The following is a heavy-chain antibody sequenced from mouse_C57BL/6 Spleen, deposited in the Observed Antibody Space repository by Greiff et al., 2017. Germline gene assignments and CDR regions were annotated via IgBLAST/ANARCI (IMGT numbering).Heavy chain of an antibody. CDR2: IHPNSGST. CDR3: ARDWGSSSDY. V-gene: IGHV1-64*01. D-gene: IGHD1-1*01. Sequence: QVQLQQSGAELVKPGASVKLSCKASGYTFTSYWMHWVKQRPGQGLEWIGMIHPNSGSTNYNEKFKSKATLTVDKSSSTAYMQLSSLTSEDSAVYYCARDWGSSSDYWGQGTTLTVSS. J-gene: IGHJ2*01. CDR1: GYTFTSYW.